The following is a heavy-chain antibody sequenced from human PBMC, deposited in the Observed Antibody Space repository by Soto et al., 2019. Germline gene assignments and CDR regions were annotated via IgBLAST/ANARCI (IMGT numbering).Heavy chain of an antibody. J-gene: IGHJ4*02. V-gene: IGHV1-69*06. CDR3: ARGWYYYDSSGYAFDY. Sequence: GASVKVSCKASGDTFSSYAIRWVRQAPGQGLEWMGGIIPIFGTANYAQKIKGRVTITADKSTSTAYMELISLRSEDTAMYYCARGWYYYDSSGYAFDYWGQGTQVTVSS. CDR1: GDTFSSYA. CDR2: IIPIFGTA. D-gene: IGHD3-22*01.